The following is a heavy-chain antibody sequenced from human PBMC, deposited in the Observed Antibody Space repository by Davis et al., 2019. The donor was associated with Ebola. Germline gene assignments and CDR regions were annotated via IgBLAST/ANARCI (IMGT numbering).Heavy chain of an antibody. Sequence: SVKVSCKASGGTFSSYGISWVRQAPGQGLDWMGGIIPVFGIPKYAQKFQGRVTITADESTSTAYMELSSLRSEDTAVYYCAKDRYYDNSPLYFESETWGQGTLVTVSS. CDR2: IIPVFGIP. V-gene: IGHV1-69*13. CDR3: AKDRYYDNSPLYFESET. CDR1: GGTFSSYG. J-gene: IGHJ4*02. D-gene: IGHD3-22*01.